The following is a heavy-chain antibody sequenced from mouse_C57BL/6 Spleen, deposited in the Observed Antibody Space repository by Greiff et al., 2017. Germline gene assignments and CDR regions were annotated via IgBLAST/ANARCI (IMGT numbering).Heavy chain of an antibody. J-gene: IGHJ3*01. Sequence: ESGPGLVKPSQSLSLSCSVTGYSITSGYYWNWIRQCPGNKLEWMGYISYDGSNNYNPSLKNRISITLDTSKNQSFLKLNSVTTEDTATYYCEGGGNYEGFAYWGQGTLVTVSA. CDR2: ISYDGSN. V-gene: IGHV3-6*01. D-gene: IGHD2-1*01. CDR3: EGGGNYEGFAY. CDR1: GYSITSGYY.